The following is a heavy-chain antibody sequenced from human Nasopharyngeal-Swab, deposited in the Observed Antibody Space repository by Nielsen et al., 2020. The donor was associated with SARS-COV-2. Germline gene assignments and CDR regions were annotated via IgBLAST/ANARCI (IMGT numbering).Heavy chain of an antibody. CDR3: AKVLAAAVAYYYGMDV. D-gene: IGHD6-13*01. J-gene: IGHJ6*02. CDR2: ISDGGGST. Sequence: GESLKISCTASGFTFGDYAMSWVRPAPGKGLEWVSGISDGGGSTSYADSAKGRFTISRDNSKKTLYLQMNSLTAEDTAVYYCAKVLAAAVAYYYGMDVWGQGTTVTVSS. V-gene: IGHV3-23*01. CDR1: GFTFGDYA.